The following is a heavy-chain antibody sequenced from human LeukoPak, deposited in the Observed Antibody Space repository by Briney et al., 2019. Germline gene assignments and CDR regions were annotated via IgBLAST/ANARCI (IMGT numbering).Heavy chain of an antibody. CDR1: GGTFSSYA. D-gene: IGHD4-11*01. CDR2: IIPIFGTA. CDR3: ASRKYYSLHYYYYMDV. Sequence: SVKVSCKASGGTFSSYAISWVRQAPGQGLEWMGGIIPIFGTANYAQKFQGRATITADESTSTAYMELSSLRSEDTAVYYCASRKYYSLHYYYYMDVWGKGITVTVSS. V-gene: IGHV1-69*13. J-gene: IGHJ6*03.